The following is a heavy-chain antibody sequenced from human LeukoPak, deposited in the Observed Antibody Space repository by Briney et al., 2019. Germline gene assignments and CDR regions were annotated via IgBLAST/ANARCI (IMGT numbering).Heavy chain of an antibody. CDR1: GFTFSSYA. D-gene: IGHD2-2*01. V-gene: IGHV3-23*01. J-gene: IGHJ5*02. CDR3: AKDRKVPAATLIVGLDWFDP. CDR2: ISGSGGST. Sequence: GGSLRLSCAASGFTFSSYAMSWVRQAPGKGLEWVSAISGSGGSTYYADSVKGRFTISRDNSKNTLYLQMNSLRAEDTAVYYCAKDRKVPAATLIVGLDWFDPWGQGTLVTVSS.